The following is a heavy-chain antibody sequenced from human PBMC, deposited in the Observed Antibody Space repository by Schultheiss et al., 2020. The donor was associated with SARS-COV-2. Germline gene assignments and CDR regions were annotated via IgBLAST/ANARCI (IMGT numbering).Heavy chain of an antibody. CDR3: ARGQQWLAKDFDY. D-gene: IGHD6-19*01. CDR1: GFTFSSYG. CDR2: ISSSGSTI. V-gene: IGHV3-48*02. Sequence: GGSLRLSCAASGFTFSSYGMHWVRQAPGKGLEWVSYISSSGSTIYYADSVKGRFTISRDNAKNSLYLQMNSLRDEDTAVYYCARGQQWLAKDFDYWGQGTLVTVSS. J-gene: IGHJ4*02.